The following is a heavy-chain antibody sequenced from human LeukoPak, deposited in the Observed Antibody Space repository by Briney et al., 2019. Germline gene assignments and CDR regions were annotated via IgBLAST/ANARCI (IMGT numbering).Heavy chain of an antibody. Sequence: GGSLRLSCAASGFTFDDYGMSWVRQAPGKGLEWVSGINWNGGSTGYADSVKGRFTISRDNAKNSLYLQMNSLRAEDTAVYYCARIAQALLCNPSDYWGQGTLVTVSS. D-gene: IGHD2-2*01. CDR3: ARIAQALLCNPSDY. V-gene: IGHV3-20*04. CDR2: INWNGGST. J-gene: IGHJ4*02. CDR1: GFTFDDYG.